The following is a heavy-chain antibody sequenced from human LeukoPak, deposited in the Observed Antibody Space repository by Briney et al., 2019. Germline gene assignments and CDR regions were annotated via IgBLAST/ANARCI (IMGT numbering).Heavy chain of an antibody. D-gene: IGHD3-10*01. J-gene: IGHJ4*02. CDR1: GGSLSSGDNC. CDR2: INHRGSA. CDR3: ARGLYYGSGSYGY. Sequence: SETLSLTCAVSGGSLSSGDNCWNWIRQPPGKGLEWIGEINHRGSANYNPSLKSRVTISVDTSNNQFSLKLSSVTAADTAMYYCARGLYYGSGSYGYWGQGTLVTVSS. V-gene: IGHV4-34*01.